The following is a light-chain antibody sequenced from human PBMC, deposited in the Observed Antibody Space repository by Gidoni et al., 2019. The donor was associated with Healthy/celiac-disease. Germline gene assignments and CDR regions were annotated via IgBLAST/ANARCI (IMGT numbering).Light chain of an antibody. CDR1: QLVISNY. CDR2: GSS. CDR3: QQYGSSHT. V-gene: IGKV3-20*01. Sequence: EIVLTQSPGTLSLSPGERATLSFSASQLVISNYLSWYQKKHGQAPSLLIYGSSSRANGISYRFSVSGSGTDFTLTISRLVPEYFAVYYCQQYGSSHTFGGGTKVEIK. J-gene: IGKJ4*01.